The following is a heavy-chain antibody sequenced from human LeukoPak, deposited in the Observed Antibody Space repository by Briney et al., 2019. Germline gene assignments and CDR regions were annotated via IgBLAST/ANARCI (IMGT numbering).Heavy chain of an antibody. CDR2: IYSGGAT. CDR1: GVTVGNNY. CDR3: ARDPSAVALGTYG. V-gene: IGHV3-66*01. D-gene: IGHD6-13*01. J-gene: IGHJ4*02. Sequence: GGSLRLSCAASGVTVGNNYMIWVRQAPGKGLEWVSRIYSGGATNYADSVKGRFTISRDSSKNTLFLQLNNLRAEETAVYYCARDPSAVALGTYGWGQGTLVTVSS.